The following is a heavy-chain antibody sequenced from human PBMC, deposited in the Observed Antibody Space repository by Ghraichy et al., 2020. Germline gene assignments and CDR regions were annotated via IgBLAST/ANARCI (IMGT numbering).Heavy chain of an antibody. V-gene: IGHV1-18*04. CDR2: INTYKGTT. J-gene: IGHJ5*02. CDR3: ARDRRVMGIGIRPGWFDP. Sequence: ASVKVSCKASGYTFTSHGINWVRQAPGQGLEWMGWINTYKGTTYNSEKIQDRVTMTADIPTNTVYLELSSLRSADTAVYYCARDRRVMGIGIRPGWFDPWGQGTLVTVSS. D-gene: IGHD3-16*01. CDR1: GYTFTSHG.